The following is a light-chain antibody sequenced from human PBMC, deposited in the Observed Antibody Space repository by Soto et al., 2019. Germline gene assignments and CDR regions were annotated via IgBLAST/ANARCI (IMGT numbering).Light chain of an antibody. V-gene: IGKV3-20*01. CDR3: QQYGSSPRK. CDR2: GAS. J-gene: IGKJ1*01. CDR1: QSVSSSY. Sequence: EIVLTQSPGTLSLSPGERATLSCRARQSVSSSYLAWYQQKPGQAPRLLIYGASSRATGIPDRFSGSGSGTDFTLTISLLEPEDFSVYYCQQYGSSPRKCGHETKVEIK.